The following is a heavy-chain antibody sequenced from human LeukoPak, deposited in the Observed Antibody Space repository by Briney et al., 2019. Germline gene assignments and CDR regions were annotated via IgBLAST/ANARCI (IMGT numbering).Heavy chain of an antibody. D-gene: IGHD2-2*01. CDR3: AGGSLLWGAFDI. V-gene: IGHV3-21*01. CDR1: GFTFSRYS. J-gene: IGHJ3*02. CDR2: ISSSSGYI. Sequence: GGSLRLSCAASGFTFSRYSMNWVRQAPGKGLEWVSSISSSSGYIYYADSVKGRFTISRDNAKNSLYLQMNSLRAEDTAVYYCAGGSLLWGAFDIWGQGTMVTVSS.